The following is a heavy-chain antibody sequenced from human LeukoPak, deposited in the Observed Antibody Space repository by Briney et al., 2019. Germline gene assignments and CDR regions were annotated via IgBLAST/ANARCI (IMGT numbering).Heavy chain of an antibody. CDR1: GFTFSSYG. V-gene: IGHV3-30*02. CDR3: ARDADYCGGDCSLLGY. Sequence: GGSLRLSCAASGFTFSSYGMHWVRQAPGKGLEWVAFIRYDGINKYYADSVKGRFTISRDNSKNTLYLQMNSLRAEDTAVYYCARDADYCGGDCSLLGYWGQGTLVTVSP. CDR2: IRYDGINK. J-gene: IGHJ4*02. D-gene: IGHD2-21*02.